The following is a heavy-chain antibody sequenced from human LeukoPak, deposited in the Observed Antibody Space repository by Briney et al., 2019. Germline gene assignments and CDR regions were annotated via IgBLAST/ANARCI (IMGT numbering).Heavy chain of an antibody. CDR1: GGSISDYY. CDR2: IYYSGST. Sequence: SGTLSLTCTVSGGSISDYYWSWIRQPPGKGLEWIGYIYYSGSTKYNPSLKSRVTISVDTSKNQFSLKLSSVTAADTAVYYCTRVSVHGYSDYWGQGTLVTISS. J-gene: IGHJ4*02. CDR3: TRVSVHGYSDY. D-gene: IGHD3-10*01. V-gene: IGHV4-59*01.